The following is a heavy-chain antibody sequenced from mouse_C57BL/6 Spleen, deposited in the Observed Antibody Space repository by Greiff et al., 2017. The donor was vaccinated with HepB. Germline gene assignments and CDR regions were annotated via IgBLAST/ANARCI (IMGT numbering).Heavy chain of an antibody. CDR2: ISSGSSTI. V-gene: IGHV5-17*01. D-gene: IGHD1-1*01. CDR1: GFTFSDYG. CDR3: AKVPYYYGSSLDAMDY. Sequence: EVQLVESGGGLVKPGGSLKLSCAASGFTFSDYGMHWVRQAPEKGLEWVAYISSGSSTIYYADTVKGRFTISRDNAKNTLFLQMTSLRSEDTAMYYCAKVPYYYGSSLDAMDYWGQGTSVTVSS. J-gene: IGHJ4*01.